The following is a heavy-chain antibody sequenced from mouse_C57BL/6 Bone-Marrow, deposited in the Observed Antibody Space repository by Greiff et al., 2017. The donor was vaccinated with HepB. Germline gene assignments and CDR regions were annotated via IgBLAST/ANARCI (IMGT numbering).Heavy chain of an antibody. Sequence: EVQVVESGGGLVQPGESLKLSCESNEYEFPSHDMSWVRKTPEKRLALVAAINSDGGSTYYPDTMERRFIISRDNTKKTLYLQMSSLRSEDTALYYCARQYSNYYYYAMDYWGQGTSVTVSS. J-gene: IGHJ4*01. D-gene: IGHD2-5*01. V-gene: IGHV5-2*01. CDR1: EYEFPSHD. CDR3: ARQYSNYYYYAMDY. CDR2: INSDGGST.